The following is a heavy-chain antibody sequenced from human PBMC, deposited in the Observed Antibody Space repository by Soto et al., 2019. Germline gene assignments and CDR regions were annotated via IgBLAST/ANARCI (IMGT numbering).Heavy chain of an antibody. V-gene: IGHV3-30-3*01. CDR2: ISYDGSNK. CDR1: GFTFSSYA. CDR3: AIESISPLDYSGGSCYDGDYYVMDV. D-gene: IGHD2-15*01. J-gene: IGHJ6*02. Sequence: PGGSLRVSCAASGFTFSSYAMHWVRQAPGKVLEWVAVISYDGSNKYYADSVKGRFTISRDNSNNTLYLQMNSLRAEDTAVYYCAIESISPLDYSGGSCYDGDYYVMDVWGQGTTVTVSS.